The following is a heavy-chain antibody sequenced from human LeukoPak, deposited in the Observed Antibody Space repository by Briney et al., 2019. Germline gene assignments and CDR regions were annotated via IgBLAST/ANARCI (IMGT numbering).Heavy chain of an antibody. J-gene: IGHJ4*02. V-gene: IGHV1-18*04. CDR3: ARIGSYPSFDY. D-gene: IGHD1-26*01. CDR2: INPNNGVT. Sequence: GASVKVSCKASGYTFTAYYIHWVRQAPGQGLEWMGWINPNNGVTSYAQKLQGRVTMTTDTSTSTAYMELRSLRSDDTAVYYCARIGSYPSFDYWGQGTLVTVSS. CDR1: GYTFTAYY.